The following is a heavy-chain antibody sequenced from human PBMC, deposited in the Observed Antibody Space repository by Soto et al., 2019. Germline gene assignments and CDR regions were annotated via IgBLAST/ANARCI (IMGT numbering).Heavy chain of an antibody. CDR3: ASREEARPF. Sequence: QVQLQESGPGLVSPLGTLSLTCAVSGGSINTDYWWTWVRQPPGKGLGWIGEIHRSRGTNYNSSLKSRVTISIDGSTNQFSLRLYSVTAADTAVYYCASREEARPFWGQGTLVTVSS. D-gene: IGHD6-6*01. CDR2: IHRSRGT. J-gene: IGHJ4*02. V-gene: IGHV4-4*02. CDR1: GGSINTDYW.